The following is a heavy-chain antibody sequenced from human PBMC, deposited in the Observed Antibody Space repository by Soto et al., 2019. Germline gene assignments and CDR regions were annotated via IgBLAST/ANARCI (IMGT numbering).Heavy chain of an antibody. V-gene: IGHV3-21*01. CDR1: GFTFSSYS. CDR3: ARDKDDFWSGYYFV. D-gene: IGHD3-3*01. Sequence: GGSLRLSCAASGFTFSSYSMNWVRQAPGKGLEWVSSISSSSSYIYYADSVKGRFTISRDNAKNSLYLQMNSLRAEDTAVYYCARDKDDFWSGYYFVWGQGTLVTVSS. CDR2: ISSSSSYI. J-gene: IGHJ4*02.